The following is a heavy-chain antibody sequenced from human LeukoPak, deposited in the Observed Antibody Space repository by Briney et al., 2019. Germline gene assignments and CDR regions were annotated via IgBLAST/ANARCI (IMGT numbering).Heavy chain of an antibody. D-gene: IGHD1-1*01. CDR1: GSTFTGYY. Sequence: ASVKVSCKASGSTFTGYYMHWVRHAHAPGLELMGWINPNSGGTNYAQKFQGRVTMTRHTSISTAYMEMSRLRSDATAVYYCARELPSPNDHHYFDYWGQGTLVTVSS. CDR2: INPNSGGT. J-gene: IGHJ4*02. V-gene: IGHV1-2*02. CDR3: ARELPSPNDHHYFDY.